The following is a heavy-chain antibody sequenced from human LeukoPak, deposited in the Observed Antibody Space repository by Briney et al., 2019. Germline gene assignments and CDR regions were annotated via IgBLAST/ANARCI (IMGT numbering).Heavy chain of an antibody. CDR3: ASVDTAMVNYFDY. J-gene: IGHJ4*02. CDR2: IYYSGST. D-gene: IGHD5-18*01. CDR1: GGSISSYY. Sequence: SETLSLTCTVSGGSISSYYWSWIRQPPGKGLEWIGYIYYSGSTNYNPSLKSRVTISVDTSKNQFSLKLSSVTAADTAVYYCASVDTAMVNYFDYWGQGTLVTVSS. V-gene: IGHV4-59*08.